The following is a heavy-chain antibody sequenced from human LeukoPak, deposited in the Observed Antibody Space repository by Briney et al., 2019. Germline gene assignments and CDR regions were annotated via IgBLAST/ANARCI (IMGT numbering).Heavy chain of an antibody. CDR2: IYYSGST. J-gene: IGHJ4*02. CDR1: GGSISGSSYY. CDR3: ASKDSSWYYFDS. V-gene: IGHV4-39*01. Sequence: SETLPLTCNVSGGSISGSSYYWAWIRQPPGKGLEWIGSIYYSGSTYYNPSLKSRLTISVDTSKNQFSLKLNSVTAADTAVYYCASKDSSWYYFDSWGQGSLVTVSS. D-gene: IGHD6-13*01.